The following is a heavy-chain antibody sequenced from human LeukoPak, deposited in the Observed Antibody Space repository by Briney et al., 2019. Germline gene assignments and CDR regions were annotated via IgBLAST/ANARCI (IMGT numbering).Heavy chain of an antibody. Sequence: APVKVSCKASGYTFTSYYMHWVRQAPGQGLEWMGIINPSGGSTSYAQKFQGRVTMTRDMSTSTVYMELSSLRSEDTAVYYCARDLCSGGSCYFRNYYYMDVWGKGTTVTISS. V-gene: IGHV1-46*01. J-gene: IGHJ6*03. D-gene: IGHD2-15*01. CDR3: ARDLCSGGSCYFRNYYYMDV. CDR1: GYTFTSYY. CDR2: INPSGGST.